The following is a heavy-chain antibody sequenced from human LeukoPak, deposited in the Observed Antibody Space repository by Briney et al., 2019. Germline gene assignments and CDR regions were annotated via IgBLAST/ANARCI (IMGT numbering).Heavy chain of an antibody. V-gene: IGHV1-69*04. CDR1: GGTFSSYA. Sequence: VASVKVSCKASGGTFSSYAISWVRQAPGQGLEWMGRIIPILGIANYAQKFQGRVTITADKSTSTAYMELSSLRSEDTAVYYCARPIDSGGAFDIWGQGTMVTVSS. J-gene: IGHJ3*02. CDR3: ARPIDSGGAFDI. CDR2: IIPILGIA. D-gene: IGHD3-10*01.